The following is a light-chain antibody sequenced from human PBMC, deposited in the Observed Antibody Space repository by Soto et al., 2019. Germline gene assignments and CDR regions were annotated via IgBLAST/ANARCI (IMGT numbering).Light chain of an antibody. V-gene: IGKV1-39*01. J-gene: IGKJ3*01. CDR2: AAS. Sequence: DFQMTQSPSSLSASVGDTVTITCRASQDIGTFLNWYQQKPGKAPKLLIYAASDLLSGVASRFSGSGSGTDFTLTISSLQPEDFATYYCQQSYSTPQITFGPETKVDMK. CDR3: QQSYSTPQIT. CDR1: QDIGTF.